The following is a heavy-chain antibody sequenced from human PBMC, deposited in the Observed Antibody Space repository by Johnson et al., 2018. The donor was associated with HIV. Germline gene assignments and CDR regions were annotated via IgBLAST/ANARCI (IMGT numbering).Heavy chain of an antibody. J-gene: IGHJ3*02. V-gene: IGHV3-30-3*01. CDR3: AKDGAVDAFDI. Sequence: QVQLVESGGGVVQPGRSLRLSCAASGFTFSSYAMHWVRQAPGKGLEWVAVISYDGSNKYYADSVKGRFTISRDNSKNSLYLQMNSLRTEDTALYYCAKDGAVDAFDIWGQGTMVTVSS. CDR1: GFTFSSYA. CDR2: ISYDGSNK. D-gene: IGHD3-16*01.